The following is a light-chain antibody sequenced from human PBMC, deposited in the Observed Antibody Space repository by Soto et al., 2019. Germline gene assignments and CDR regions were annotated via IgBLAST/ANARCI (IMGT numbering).Light chain of an antibody. J-gene: IGKJ2*01. CDR1: QDITNF. Sequence: DIQLTQSPSFLSASVGDRVTITCRASQDITNFLAWYQQKPGKAPELLIYGASTLHSGVPPRFSGSGSGTEFTPTISSLQPEDFATYHCQHLNSYPYTFGQGTKVDIK. CDR2: GAS. CDR3: QHLNSYPYT. V-gene: IGKV1-9*01.